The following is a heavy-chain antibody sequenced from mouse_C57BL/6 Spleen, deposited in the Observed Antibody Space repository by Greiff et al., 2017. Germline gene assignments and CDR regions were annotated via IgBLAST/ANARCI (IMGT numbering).Heavy chain of an antibody. D-gene: IGHD2-5*01. V-gene: IGHV1-82*01. CDR2: IYPGDGDT. CDR3: ARSYYSIDY. CDR1: GYAFSSSW. Sequence: VQGVESGPELVKPGASVKISCKASGYAFSSSWMNWVKQRPGKGLEWIGRIYPGDGDTNYNGKFKGKATLTADKSSSTAYMQLSSLTSEDSAVYFCARSYYSIDYWGQGTTLTVSS. J-gene: IGHJ2*01.